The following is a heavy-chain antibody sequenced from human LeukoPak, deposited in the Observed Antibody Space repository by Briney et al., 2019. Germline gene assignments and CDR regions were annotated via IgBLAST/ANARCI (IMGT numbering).Heavy chain of an antibody. V-gene: IGHV3-33*01. CDR2: IWYDGSNK. D-gene: IGHD2-2*01. J-gene: IGHJ5*02. Sequence: GGSLRLSCAASGFTFSSYGMHWVRQAPGKGLEWVAVIWYDGSNKYYADSVKGRFTISRGNSKNTLYLQMNSLRAEDTAVYYCAREYCSSTSCLSTDNWFDPWGQGTLVTVSS. CDR1: GFTFSSYG. CDR3: AREYCSSTSCLSTDNWFDP.